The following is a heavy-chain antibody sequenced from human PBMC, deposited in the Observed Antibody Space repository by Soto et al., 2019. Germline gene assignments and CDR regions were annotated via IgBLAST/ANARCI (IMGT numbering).Heavy chain of an antibody. CDR3: ARRASSSSESYYYYGMDV. CDR2: IVPIFGTA. V-gene: IGHV1-69*12. CDR1: GGTFSSYA. J-gene: IGHJ6*02. D-gene: IGHD6-6*01. Sequence: QVQLVQSGAEVKKPGSSVKVSCKASGGTFSSYAISWVRQAPGQGLEWMGGIVPIFGTANYAQKLQGRVTITADESTSTAYMELSSLRAEDTAVYYCARRASSSSESYYYYGMDVWGQGTTVTVSS.